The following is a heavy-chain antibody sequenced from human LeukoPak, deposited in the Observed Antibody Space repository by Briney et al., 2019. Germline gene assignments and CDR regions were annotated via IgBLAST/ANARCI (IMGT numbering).Heavy chain of an antibody. J-gene: IGHJ4*02. D-gene: IGHD3-22*01. CDR1: GFTFSSYG. Sequence: GGSLRLSCAASGFTFSSYGMHWVRQAPGKGLEWVAVISYDGSNKYYADSVKGRFTISRDNSKNTLYLQMNSLRAEDTAVYYCAKDPWGMIVVVITQFDYWGQGTLVTVSS. CDR2: ISYDGSNK. CDR3: AKDPWGMIVVVITQFDY. V-gene: IGHV3-30*18.